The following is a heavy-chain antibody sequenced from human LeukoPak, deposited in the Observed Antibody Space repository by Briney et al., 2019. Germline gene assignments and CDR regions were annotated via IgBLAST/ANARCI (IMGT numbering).Heavy chain of an antibody. J-gene: IGHJ3*02. Sequence: ASVTVSCKASGYTFTSYGISWVRQAPGQGLEWMGWISAYNGNTNYAQKLQGRVTMTTDTSTSTAYMELRSLRSADTAVYYCASVYSGYDHDAFDIWGQGTMVTVSS. D-gene: IGHD5-12*01. CDR1: GYTFTSYG. CDR2: ISAYNGNT. CDR3: ASVYSGYDHDAFDI. V-gene: IGHV1-18*01.